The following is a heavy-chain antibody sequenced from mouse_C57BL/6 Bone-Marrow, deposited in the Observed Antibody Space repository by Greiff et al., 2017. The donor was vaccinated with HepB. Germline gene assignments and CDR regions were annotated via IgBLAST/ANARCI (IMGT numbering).Heavy chain of an antibody. V-gene: IGHV5-2*01. CDR3: ARALGPGYFDY. Sequence: EVQWVESGGGLVQPGESMKLSCESNEYEFPSHDMSWVRKTPEKRLELVAAINSDGGSTYYPDTMERRFIISRDNTKKTLYLQMSSLRSEDTAFYYCARALGPGYFDYWGQGTTLTVSS. J-gene: IGHJ2*01. CDR1: EYEFPSHD. CDR2: INSDGGST.